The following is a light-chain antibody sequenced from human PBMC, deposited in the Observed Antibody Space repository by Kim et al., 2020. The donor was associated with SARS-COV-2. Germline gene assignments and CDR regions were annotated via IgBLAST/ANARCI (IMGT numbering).Light chain of an antibody. J-gene: IGKJ1*01. CDR2: DAT. CDR3: QQYISNSLT. V-gene: IGKV1-5*01. CDR1: QSISIW. Sequence: DIQMTQSPSTLSASVGARVTITCRASQSISIWLAWFQQRPGKAPNLVICDATRLEGGVPSRFSGSGSGTEFTLTISSLQPDDFATYYCQQYISNSLTFGQGTRV.